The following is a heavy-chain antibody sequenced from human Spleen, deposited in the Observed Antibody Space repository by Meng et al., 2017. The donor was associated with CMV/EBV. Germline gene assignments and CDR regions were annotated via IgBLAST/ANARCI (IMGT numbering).Heavy chain of an antibody. Sequence: GGSLRLSCAASGFTFSTYGMHWVRQAPGKGLQWMTYIRFDGANKLYAGSLEGRFTISRDNAKNSLFLQMNSLRAEDTAVYYCAKDTAIPKHYYYGMDVWGQGTTVTVSS. CDR1: GFTFSTYG. CDR3: AKDTAIPKHYYYGMDV. CDR2: IRFDGANK. V-gene: IGHV3-30*02. D-gene: IGHD5-18*01. J-gene: IGHJ6*02.